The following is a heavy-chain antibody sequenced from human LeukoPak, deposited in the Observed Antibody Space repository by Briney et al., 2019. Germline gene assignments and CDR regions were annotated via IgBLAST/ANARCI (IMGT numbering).Heavy chain of an antibody. V-gene: IGHV4-31*03. Sequence: SQTLSLTCTVSGGSISSGGYYWSWIRQHPGKGLEWIGYIYYSGSTYYNPSLKSRVTISVDTSKNQFSLKLSSVTAADTAVYYCAKGGKWDVTPFDYWGQGTLVTVSS. J-gene: IGHJ4*02. D-gene: IGHD1-26*01. CDR1: GGSISSGGYY. CDR2: IYYSGST. CDR3: AKGGKWDVTPFDY.